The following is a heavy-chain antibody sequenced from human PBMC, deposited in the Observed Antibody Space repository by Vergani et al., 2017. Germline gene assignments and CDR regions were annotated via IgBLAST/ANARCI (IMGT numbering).Heavy chain of an antibody. J-gene: IGHJ4*02. V-gene: IGHV3-23*01. D-gene: IGHD2-2*01. CDR3: ANPLYCSSTSCRVFDY. Sequence: LQLQESGPGLVKPSETLSLTCTVSGGSISSSSYYWGWIRQPPGKGLEWVSAISGSGGSTYYADSVKGRFTISRDNSKNTLYLQMNSLRAEDTAVYYCANPLYCSSTSCRVFDYWGQGTLVTVSS. CDR1: GGSISSSSYY. CDR2: ISGSGGST.